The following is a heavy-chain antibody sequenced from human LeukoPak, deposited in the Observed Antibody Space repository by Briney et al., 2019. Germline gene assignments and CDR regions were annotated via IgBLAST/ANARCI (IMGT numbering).Heavy chain of an antibody. CDR1: GGSISSYY. CDR3: ARGIGNRFLEWYNWFDP. Sequence: SETLSVTCTVSGGSISSYYWSWIRQPAGNGLEWIGRIYTSGSTNYNPSLKSRVTMSVDTSKNQFSLKLSSVTAADTAVYYCARGIGNRFLEWYNWFDPWGQGTLVTVSS. D-gene: IGHD3-3*01. J-gene: IGHJ5*02. CDR2: IYTSGST. V-gene: IGHV4-4*07.